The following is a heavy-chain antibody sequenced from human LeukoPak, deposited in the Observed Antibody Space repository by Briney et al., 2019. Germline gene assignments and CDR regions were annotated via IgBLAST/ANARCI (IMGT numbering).Heavy chain of an antibody. CDR1: GGSISSYY. J-gene: IGHJ6*03. CDR3: AGYSYGQVPGHYYYYMDV. CDR2: IYTSGST. Sequence: SETLSLTCTVSGGSISSYYWSWIRQPAGKGLEWIGRIYTSGSTNYNPSLKSRVTMSVDTSKNQFSLKLSSVTAADTAVYYCAGYSYGQVPGHYYYYMDVWGKGTTVTVSS. V-gene: IGHV4-4*07. D-gene: IGHD5-18*01.